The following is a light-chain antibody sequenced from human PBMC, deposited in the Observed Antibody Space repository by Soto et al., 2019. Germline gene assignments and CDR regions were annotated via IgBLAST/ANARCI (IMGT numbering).Light chain of an antibody. CDR3: QHYNSYSEA. CDR1: QTISSW. V-gene: IGKV1-5*03. CDR2: KAS. Sequence: DIPMTQSPSTLSGSVGDIVTINCRASQTISSWLAWYQQKPGKAPKLMIYKASTLKSGVPSRFSGSGSGTEFTLTISSLQPDDVATYYCQHYNSYSEALGQGTKVDIK. J-gene: IGKJ1*01.